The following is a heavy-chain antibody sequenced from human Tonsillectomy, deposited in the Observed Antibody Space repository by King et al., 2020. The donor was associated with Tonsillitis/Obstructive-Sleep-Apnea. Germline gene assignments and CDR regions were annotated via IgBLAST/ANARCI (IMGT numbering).Heavy chain of an antibody. CDR3: TRAAYYDFGSGYYTGRYFDY. CDR2: IRSKAYDRTT. V-gene: IGHV3-49*05. D-gene: IGHD3-3*01. CDR1: GFTFGDYA. Sequence: VQLVESGGGLVKPGRSLRLSCTASGFTFGDYAMSWFRQAPGKGLEWVGFIRSKAYDRTTQYAASVKGRFTISRDDSKSIAYLQMNSLKTEDTAVYFCTRAAYYDFGSGYYTGRYFDYWGQGTLVTVSS. J-gene: IGHJ4*02.